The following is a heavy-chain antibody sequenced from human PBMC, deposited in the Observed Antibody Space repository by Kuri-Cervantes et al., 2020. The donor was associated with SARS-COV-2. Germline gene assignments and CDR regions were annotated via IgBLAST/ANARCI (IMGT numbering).Heavy chain of an antibody. J-gene: IGHJ6*03. CDR2: IKQDGSEK. CDR1: GFTFSSYW. CDR3: ARDVAAGRAYYYYMDV. Sequence: GGSLRLSCAASGFTFSSYWMSWVRQAPGKGLEWVANIKQDGSEKYYVDSVKGRFTTSRDNAKNSLYLQMNSLRAEDTAVYYCARDVAAGRAYYYYMDVWGKGTTVTVSS. D-gene: IGHD6-13*01. V-gene: IGHV3-7*01.